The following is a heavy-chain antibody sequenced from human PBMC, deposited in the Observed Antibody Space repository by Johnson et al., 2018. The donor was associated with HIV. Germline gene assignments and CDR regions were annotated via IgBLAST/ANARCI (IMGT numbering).Heavy chain of an antibody. J-gene: IGHJ3*02. D-gene: IGHD4-17*01. V-gene: IGHV3-30*02. CDR3: AKDRMYDYGDYGGAFDI. CDR2: IRYDGSIQ. Sequence: VQLVESGGGVVQPGRSLRLSCAASGFTFSSYAIHWVRQAPGKGLEWVAFIRYDGSIQYYADSVQGRFTISRDNSKNTLYLQMNSLRAEDTAVYYCAKDRMYDYGDYGGAFDIWGQGTMVTVSS. CDR1: GFTFSSYA.